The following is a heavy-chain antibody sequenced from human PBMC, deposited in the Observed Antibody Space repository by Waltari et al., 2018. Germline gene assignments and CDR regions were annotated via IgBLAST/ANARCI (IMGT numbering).Heavy chain of an antibody. D-gene: IGHD5-12*01. CDR3: ARRYSGYDFDY. CDR2: INDSVST. Sequence: QVQLQQWGAGLLKPSETLSLTCAVYGGSFSDYYWNWIRQPPGKGLEWIGEINDSVSTNDNPSIQGRVTISVDTSKNQFSLRLASVTAADTSVYFCARRYSGYDFDYWGQGNMVAVSS. J-gene: IGHJ4*02. V-gene: IGHV4-34*01. CDR1: GGSFSDYY.